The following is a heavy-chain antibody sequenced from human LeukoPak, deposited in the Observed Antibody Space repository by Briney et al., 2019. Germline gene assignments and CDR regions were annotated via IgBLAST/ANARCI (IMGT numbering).Heavy chain of an antibody. Sequence: PGGSLRLSCAASGFTFSNYGIHWVRQAPGKGLEWVSYISSSGSTIYYADSVKGRFTISRDNAKNSLYLQMNSLRAEDTAVYYCARDQVDYGDYTGSDAFDIWGQGTMVTVSS. CDR2: ISSSGSTI. CDR1: GFTFSNYG. D-gene: IGHD4-17*01. J-gene: IGHJ3*02. V-gene: IGHV3-48*04. CDR3: ARDQVDYGDYTGSDAFDI.